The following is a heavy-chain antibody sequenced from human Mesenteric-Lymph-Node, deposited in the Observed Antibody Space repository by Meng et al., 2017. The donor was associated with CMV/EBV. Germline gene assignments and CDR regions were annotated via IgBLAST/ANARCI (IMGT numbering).Heavy chain of an antibody. CDR3: TRYSRGWYFDS. D-gene: IGHD6-19*01. V-gene: IGHV4-61*01. J-gene: IGHJ4*02. CDR1: GDSVTSAFAS. CDR2: IYRNGRT. Sequence: CTLSGDSVTSAFASWSWIRQTPEKGLEFIAYIYRNGRTTYNPSLESRVTMSLDTSRNQFSLKLTSVTAADTAVYFCTRYSRGWYFDSWGQGSLVTVSS.